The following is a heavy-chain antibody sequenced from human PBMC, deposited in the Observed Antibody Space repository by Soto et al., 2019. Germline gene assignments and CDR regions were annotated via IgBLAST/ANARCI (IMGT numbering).Heavy chain of an antibody. J-gene: IGHJ5*02. CDR2: INLKSGNT. D-gene: IGHD6-25*01. Sequence: GASVKVSCKASGYTFTSYDINWVRQATGQGLEWMGWINLKSGNTGHAQKFQGRVTMTMDTSISTVYMELNSLRSDDTAVYYCARAAASLDPWGQGTLVTVSS. V-gene: IGHV1-8*01. CDR3: ARAAASLDP. CDR1: GYTFTSYD.